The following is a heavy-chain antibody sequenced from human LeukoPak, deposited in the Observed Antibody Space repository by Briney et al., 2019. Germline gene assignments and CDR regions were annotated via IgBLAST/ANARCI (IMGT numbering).Heavy chain of an antibody. Sequence: PSETLSLTCTVSVGSIISYYWSWIRQPPGKGLEWIGYIHYSGSTNYNPSLKSRVTISVDTSKNQFSLKLSSVTAADTAVYYCARDDGSRYNWFDPWGQGTLVTVSS. J-gene: IGHJ5*02. V-gene: IGHV4-59*01. CDR3: ARDDGSRYNWFDP. CDR2: IHYSGST. CDR1: VGSIISYY. D-gene: IGHD3-10*01.